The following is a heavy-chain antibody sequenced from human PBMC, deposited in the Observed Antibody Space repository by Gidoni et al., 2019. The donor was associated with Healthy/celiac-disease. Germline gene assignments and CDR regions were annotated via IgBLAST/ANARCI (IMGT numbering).Heavy chain of an antibody. CDR1: GGPISSYY. V-gene: IGHV4-59*08. D-gene: IGHD3-3*01. J-gene: IGHJ6*03. CDR3: ARHHYDFWSGYHYYYYMDV. Sequence: QVQLQESGPGLVKPSETLSLTCTVSGGPISSYYWSWIRQPPGKGLEWIGYIYYSGSTNYNPSLKSRVTISVDTSKNQFSLKLSSVTAADTAVYYCARHHYDFWSGYHYYYYMDVWGKGTTVTVSS. CDR2: IYYSGST.